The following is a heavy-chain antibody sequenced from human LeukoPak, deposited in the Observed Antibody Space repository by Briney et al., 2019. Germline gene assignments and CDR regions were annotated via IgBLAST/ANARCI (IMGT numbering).Heavy chain of an antibody. D-gene: IGHD3-3*01. Sequence: GGSLRLSCAASGFTFSSYWMHWVRQAPGKGLVWVSRINSDGSSTSYADSVKGRFTISRDNSKNTLYLQMNSLRAEDTALYYCAKDRVLPIFEYWGQGTLVTVSS. CDR3: AKDRVLPIFEY. CDR2: INSDGSST. J-gene: IGHJ4*02. V-gene: IGHV3-74*01. CDR1: GFTFSSYW.